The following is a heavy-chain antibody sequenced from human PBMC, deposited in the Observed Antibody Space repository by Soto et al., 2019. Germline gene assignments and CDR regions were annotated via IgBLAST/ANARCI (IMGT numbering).Heavy chain of an antibody. J-gene: IGHJ4*02. CDR1: GYKFTSYW. V-gene: IGHV1-18*04. CDR3: ARDLLPSSTYYFDY. Sequence: PGESLKISCKGSGYKFTSYWIGWVRQAPGQVLEWMGWISAYNGNTNYAQKLQGRVTMTTDTSTSTAYMELRSLRSDDTAVYYCARDLLPSSTYYFDYWGQGTLVTVSS. CDR2: ISAYNGNT. D-gene: IGHD2-15*01.